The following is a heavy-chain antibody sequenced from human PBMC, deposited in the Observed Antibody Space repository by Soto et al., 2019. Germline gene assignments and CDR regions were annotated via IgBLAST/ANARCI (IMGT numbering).Heavy chain of an antibody. CDR3: APFVGASTQGLDY. J-gene: IGHJ4*02. CDR1: GSTFTNYG. D-gene: IGHD1-26*01. CDR2: ISPYNANT. V-gene: IGHV1-18*04. Sequence: QVQLVPSGAEVKKPGASVRVSCRASGSTFTNYGVPRVRQSPRQGLEWMGWISPYNANTKYAQKLQGRVTMSTDTSTSTASMEMRSLTFDCTAVYYCAPFVGASTQGLDYWGRGTLGTVSS.